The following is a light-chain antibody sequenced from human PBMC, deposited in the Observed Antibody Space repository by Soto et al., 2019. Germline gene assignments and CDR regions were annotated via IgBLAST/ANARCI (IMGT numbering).Light chain of an antibody. CDR3: QQYNNWPPIT. J-gene: IGKJ5*01. CDR1: QSVSSY. Sequence: EIVLTQSPGTLSLSPGERATLSCRASQSVSSYLAWYQQKPGQAPRLLIYGASIRATGIPARFSGSGSGTEFTLTISSLQSEDFAVYYCQQYNNWPPITFGQGTRLEIK. V-gene: IGKV3-15*01. CDR2: GAS.